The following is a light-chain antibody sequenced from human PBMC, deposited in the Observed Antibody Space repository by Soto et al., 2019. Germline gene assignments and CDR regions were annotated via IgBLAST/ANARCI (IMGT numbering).Light chain of an antibody. V-gene: IGKV3-15*01. J-gene: IGKJ1*01. CDR2: GAS. CDR1: QSVRSN. CDR3: QQYNNWPPWT. Sequence: EIVMTQSPATLSVSPGERATRSCRASQSVRSNLAWYQQKPGQAPRLLIYGASTRATGIPASFSGSGSGTEFTLTISSLQSEDFAVYYCQQYNNWPPWTFGQGTKVEIK.